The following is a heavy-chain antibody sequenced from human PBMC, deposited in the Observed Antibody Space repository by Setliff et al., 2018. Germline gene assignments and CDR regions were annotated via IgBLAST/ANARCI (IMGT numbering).Heavy chain of an antibody. CDR2: IYTDGST. D-gene: IGHD2-2*01. Sequence: PSETLSLTCGASGGSFSDYYWSWIRQTPGKGLEWIGRIYTDGSTKYNPSLNSRVALSIDTSKNHFSLNLTSVTAADTAIYYCARGMPIGYFQPWGQGTLVTVSS. J-gene: IGHJ1*01. V-gene: IGHV4-59*10. CDR1: GGSFSDYY. CDR3: ARGMPIGYFQP.